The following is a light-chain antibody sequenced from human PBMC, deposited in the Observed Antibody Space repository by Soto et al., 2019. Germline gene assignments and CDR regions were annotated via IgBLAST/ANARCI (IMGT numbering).Light chain of an antibody. CDR2: KAS. Sequence: DIQMTQSPSTLSASVGDRVTITFRASQSISGWLAWYQQKPGTAPKLLIYKASRLESGVPSRFSGSGYGTEFILTISSLHPDDFATYYCRHYNSYPWTFGQGTEVE. J-gene: IGKJ1*01. V-gene: IGKV1-5*03. CDR3: RHYNSYPWT. CDR1: QSISGW.